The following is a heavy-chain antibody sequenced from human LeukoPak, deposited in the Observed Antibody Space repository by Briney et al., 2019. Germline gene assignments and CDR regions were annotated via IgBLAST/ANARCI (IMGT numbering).Heavy chain of an antibody. CDR3: ARRGYFDGSGLDH. CDR2: IYYSGST. J-gene: IGHJ4*02. CDR1: HGSINSYY. Sequence: SETLSLTCTVSHGSINSYYWSWIRQPPGKGLEWIGYIYYSGSTNYNPSLKSRVTISLDTSKNQLSLKRSSVTAADTAVYFCARRGYFDGSGLDHWGQGTLVTVSS. V-gene: IGHV4-59*01. D-gene: IGHD3-22*01.